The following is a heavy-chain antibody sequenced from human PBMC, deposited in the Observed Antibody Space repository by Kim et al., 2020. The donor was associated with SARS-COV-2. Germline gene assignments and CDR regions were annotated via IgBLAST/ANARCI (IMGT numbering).Heavy chain of an antibody. Sequence: ASVKVSCKASGYSWSSYGYSWVRQAPGQGLEWMGWISSYSGKTNYARKVQDRVTLTTDASTSTAYMELRSLRSDDTAVYYCARVWSAADHFDYWGQGTLV. CDR2: ISSYSGKT. CDR3: ARVWSAADHFDY. V-gene: IGHV1-18*01. D-gene: IGHD6-13*01. J-gene: IGHJ4*02. CDR1: GYSWSSYG.